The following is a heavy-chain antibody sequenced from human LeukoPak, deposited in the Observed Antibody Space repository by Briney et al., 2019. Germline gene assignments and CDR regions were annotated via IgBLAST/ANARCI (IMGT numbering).Heavy chain of an antibody. D-gene: IGHD1-14*01. Sequence: PGRSPRLSCAASGFTFSSYAMHWVRQASGKGLEWVAVISYDGSNIYYADSVKGRFTISRDNSKNTLYLQMNSLRAEDTAVYYCATDVIAPGFDYWGQGTLVTVSS. V-gene: IGHV3-30-3*01. CDR1: GFTFSSYA. CDR2: ISYDGSNI. J-gene: IGHJ4*02. CDR3: ATDVIAPGFDY.